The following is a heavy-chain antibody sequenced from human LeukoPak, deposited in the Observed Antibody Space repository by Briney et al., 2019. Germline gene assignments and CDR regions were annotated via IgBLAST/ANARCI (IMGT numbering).Heavy chain of an antibody. Sequence: GRSLRLSCAASGFTFSSYGMHRVRQAPGKGLERVADISYDGSNKYYTDSVKGRFTISRDNSKNTLYLQMNSLRAEDTAVYYCAKDFGRAVAGDPYYYYGMDVWGQGTTVTVSS. V-gene: IGHV3-30*18. J-gene: IGHJ6*02. CDR2: ISYDGSNK. CDR3: AKDFGRAVAGDPYYYYGMDV. D-gene: IGHD6-19*01. CDR1: GFTFSSYG.